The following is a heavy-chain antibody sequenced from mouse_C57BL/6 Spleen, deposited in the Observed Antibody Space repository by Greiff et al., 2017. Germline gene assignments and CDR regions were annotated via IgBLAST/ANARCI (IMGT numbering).Heavy chain of an antibody. Sequence: QVQLQQSGAELARPGASVKMSCKASGYTFTSYTMHWVKQRPGQGLEWIGYINPSSGYTKYNQKFKDKATLTADKSSSTAYMQLSSLTSEDSAVYYGARAYYSNYGFAYWGQGTLVTVSA. CDR1: GYTFTSYT. CDR2: INPSSGYT. V-gene: IGHV1-4*01. D-gene: IGHD2-5*01. J-gene: IGHJ3*01. CDR3: ARAYYSNYGFAY.